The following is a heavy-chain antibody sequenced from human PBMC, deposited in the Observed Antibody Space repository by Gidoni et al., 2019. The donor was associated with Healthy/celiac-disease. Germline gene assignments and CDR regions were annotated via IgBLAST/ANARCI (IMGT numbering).Heavy chain of an antibody. Sequence: EVQLVESGGGLVQPGGSLKLSCAASGFTFSGSAMHWVRQASGTGLEWVGRIRRKANSYATAYAASVKGRFTISRDDSKNTAYLQMNSLKTEDTAVYYCTLTYYYDSSGRGYAFDIWGQGTMVTVSS. CDR1: GFTFSGSA. V-gene: IGHV3-73*02. CDR2: IRRKANSYAT. D-gene: IGHD3-22*01. J-gene: IGHJ3*02. CDR3: TLTYYYDSSGRGYAFDI.